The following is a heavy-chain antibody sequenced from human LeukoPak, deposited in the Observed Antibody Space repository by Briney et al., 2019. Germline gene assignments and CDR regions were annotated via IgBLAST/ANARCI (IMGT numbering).Heavy chain of an antibody. CDR2: IIPILGIA. J-gene: IGHJ6*02. CDR3: ATMMVRGVITTIYYYYGMDV. V-gene: IGHV1-69*04. D-gene: IGHD3-10*01. CDR1: GGTFSSYA. Sequence: ASVKVSCKASGGTFSSYAISWVRQAPGQGLEWMGRIIPILGIANYAQKFQGRVTITADKSTSTAYMELSSLRSEDTAVYYCATMMVRGVITTIYYYYGMDVWGQGTTVTVSS.